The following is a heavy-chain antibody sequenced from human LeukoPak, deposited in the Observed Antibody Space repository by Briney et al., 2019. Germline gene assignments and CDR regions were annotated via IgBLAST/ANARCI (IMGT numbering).Heavy chain of an antibody. CDR2: INPNSGDT. V-gene: IGHV1-2*06. CDR3: ARVAYCSSTSCYRLNY. Sequence: GASVKVSCKASGYTFTSYYMHWVRQAPGQGLEWMGRINPNSGDTNYAQKFQGRVTMTRDTSISTAYMELSRLRSDDTAVYYCARVAYCSSTSCYRLNYWGQGTLVTVSS. D-gene: IGHD2-2*02. J-gene: IGHJ4*02. CDR1: GYTFTSYY.